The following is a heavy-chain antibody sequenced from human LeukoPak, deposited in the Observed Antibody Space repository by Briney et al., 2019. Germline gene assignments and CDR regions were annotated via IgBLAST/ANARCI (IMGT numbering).Heavy chain of an antibody. V-gene: IGHV3-21*01. D-gene: IGHD3-10*01. CDR1: GFTFSSYS. CDR3: ARGDYYGSGSYYDNWFDP. CDR2: ISSSSSYI. Sequence: GGSLRLSCAASGFTFSSYSMNWVRQAPGKGLEWVSSISSSSSYIYYADSVKGRFTISRDNAKNSLYLQMNSPRAEDTAVYYCARGDYYGSGSYYDNWFDPWGQGTLVTVSS. J-gene: IGHJ5*02.